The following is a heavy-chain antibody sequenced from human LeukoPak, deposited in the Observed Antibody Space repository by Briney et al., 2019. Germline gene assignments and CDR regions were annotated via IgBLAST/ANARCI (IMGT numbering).Heavy chain of an antibody. Sequence: KSSETLSLTCTVSGGSISSYYWSWIRQPPGKGLEWIGYTYYSGSTNYNPSLKSRVTISVDTSKNQFSLKLSSVTAADTAVYYCVRVVALGAAGYYFDYWGQGSLVTVSS. V-gene: IGHV4-59*01. D-gene: IGHD6-13*01. CDR2: TYYSGST. CDR1: GGSISSYY. J-gene: IGHJ4*02. CDR3: VRVVALGAAGYYFDY.